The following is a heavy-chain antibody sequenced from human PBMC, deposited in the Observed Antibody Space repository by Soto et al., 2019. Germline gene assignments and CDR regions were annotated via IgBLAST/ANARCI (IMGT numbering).Heavy chain of an antibody. CDR2: ISGSGGST. CDR1: GFTFSSYA. Sequence: GGSLRLSCVASGFTFSSYAMSWVRQAPGKGLEWVSAISGSGGSTYYADSVKGRFTISRDNSKNTLYLQMNSLRAEDTAVYYCAKDRDWNYVSGYFDYWGQGTLVTVSS. V-gene: IGHV3-23*01. J-gene: IGHJ4*02. CDR3: AKDRDWNYVSGYFDY. D-gene: IGHD1-7*01.